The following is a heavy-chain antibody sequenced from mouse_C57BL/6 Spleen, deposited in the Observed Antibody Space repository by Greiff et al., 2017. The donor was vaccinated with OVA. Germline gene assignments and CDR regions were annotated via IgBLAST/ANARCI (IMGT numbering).Heavy chain of an antibody. V-gene: IGHV5-17*01. CDR2: ISSGSSTI. Sequence: EVQRVESGGGLVKPGGSLKLSCAASGYTFSDYGMHWVRQAPEKGLEWVAYISSGSSTIYYADKVKGRFTISRDNAKNTLFLQMTSLRSEDSAMYYCAGSNLAYWGQGTLVTVSA. CDR3: AGSNLAY. J-gene: IGHJ3*01. CDR1: GYTFSDYG. D-gene: IGHD2-5*01.